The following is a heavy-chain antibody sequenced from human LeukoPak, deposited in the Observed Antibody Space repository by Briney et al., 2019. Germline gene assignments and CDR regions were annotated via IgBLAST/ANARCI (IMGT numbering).Heavy chain of an antibody. V-gene: IGHV3-74*01. CDR1: GFTFSSYW. CDR3: AREVYGERNFDY. Sequence: GGSLRLSCAASGFTFSSYWMHWVRQAPGKGLVWVSRINSDGSSTSYADSVKGRFTISRDNAKNSLYLQMNSLRAEDTALYHCAREVYGERNFDYWGQGTLVTVSS. CDR2: INSDGSST. J-gene: IGHJ4*02. D-gene: IGHD4-17*01.